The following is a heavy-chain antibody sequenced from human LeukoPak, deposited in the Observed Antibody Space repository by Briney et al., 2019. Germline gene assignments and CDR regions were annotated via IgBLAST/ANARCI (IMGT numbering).Heavy chain of an antibody. Sequence: GGSLRLSCAASGFTFSSYGMHWVRQAPGKGLEWVAFIRYDGSNKYYADSVKGRFTISRDNSKNTLYLQMNSLRAEDAAVYYCAKDIPSAAATSLFDYWGQGTLVTVSS. CDR1: GFTFSSYG. V-gene: IGHV3-30*02. D-gene: IGHD2-2*01. CDR2: IRYDGSNK. J-gene: IGHJ4*02. CDR3: AKDIPSAAATSLFDY.